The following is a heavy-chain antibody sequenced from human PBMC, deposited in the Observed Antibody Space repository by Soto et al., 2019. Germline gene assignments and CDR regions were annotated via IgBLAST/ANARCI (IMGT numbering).Heavy chain of an antibody. Sequence: QITLNESGPTVVKPAETRTLTCTFSGFSLTTSGVGVGWIRQSPGKAPEWLALIYWDDDKRYSASLKSRLTITKDTSKSQVVLTMAHVDPADTATYYCAHRILRTVFGLVTTTAIYFDFWGQGTPVVVSS. CDR2: IYWDDDK. CDR3: AHRILRTVFGLVTTTAIYFDF. D-gene: IGHD3-3*01. J-gene: IGHJ4*02. V-gene: IGHV2-5*02. CDR1: GFSLTTSGVG.